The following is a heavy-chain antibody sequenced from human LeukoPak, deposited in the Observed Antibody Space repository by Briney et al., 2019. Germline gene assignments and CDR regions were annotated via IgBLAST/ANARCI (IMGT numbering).Heavy chain of an antibody. D-gene: IGHD1-1*01. CDR1: GLTFSNYG. J-gene: IGHJ1*01. V-gene: IGHV3-30*02. CDR2: IRYDGRNK. Sequence: GGSLRLSCAAAGLTFSNYGMHWVRQAPGKGLQWVAYIRYDGRNKYSADSVKGRFTIYRDNSKSTLYLQMNSLRPEDTAVYYCAKGGSNNWSFNNWGQGTLVTVSS. CDR3: AKGGSNNWSFNN.